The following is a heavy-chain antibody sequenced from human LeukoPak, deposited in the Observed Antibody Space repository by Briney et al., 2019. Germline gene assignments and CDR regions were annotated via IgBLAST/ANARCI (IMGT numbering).Heavy chain of an antibody. CDR3: ARDSGSYPHWFAP. CDR1: GRSLSGYY. V-gene: IGHV4-34*01. CDR2: INHSGGT. J-gene: IGHJ5*02. D-gene: IGHD1-26*01. Sequence: SETLSLTCAVYGRSLSGYYWNWIRQPPGTGLEWVGEINHSGGTNYNPSLKSRITISVDTSKKQFSLKLTSVTAADTAVYYCARDSGSYPHWFAPWGQGTLVTVSS.